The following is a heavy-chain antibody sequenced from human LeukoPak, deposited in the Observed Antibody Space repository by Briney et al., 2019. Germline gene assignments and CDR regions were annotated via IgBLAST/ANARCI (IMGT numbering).Heavy chain of an antibody. CDR2: INPSDGWT. CDR3: ARDSSNWSTDV. CDR1: GSSFTSYT. D-gene: IGHD6-13*01. Sequence: ASVKVSCKASGSSFTSYTMHWVRQAPGQGLDWMGIINPSDGWTSYAQNFQGRVTMTRDTSTSTVYMELSSLRSEDTAVYYCARDSSNWSTDVWGQGTTVTVSS. V-gene: IGHV1-46*01. J-gene: IGHJ6*02.